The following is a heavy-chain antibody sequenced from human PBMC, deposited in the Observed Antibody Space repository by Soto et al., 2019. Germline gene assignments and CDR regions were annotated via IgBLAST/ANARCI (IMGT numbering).Heavy chain of an antibody. CDR3: AREGVDCSSTSCSRNVY. J-gene: IGHJ4*02. CDR2: INHSGST. V-gene: IGHV4-34*01. Sequence: HVQLQQWGAGLLKPSETLSLTCAVYGGSFSGYYWSWIRQPPGKGLEWIGEINHSGSTNYNPSLTSRVTISVDTSKNQFSLKLSSVTAADTAVYYCAREGVDCSSTSCSRNVYWGQGTLVTVSS. D-gene: IGHD2-2*01. CDR1: GGSFSGYY.